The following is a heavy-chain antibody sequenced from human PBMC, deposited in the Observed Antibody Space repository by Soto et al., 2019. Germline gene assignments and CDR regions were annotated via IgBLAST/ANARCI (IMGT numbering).Heavy chain of an antibody. Sequence: QVQLVQSGGEVKKPGASVKVSCKASGYTFTSYGFSWVRQAPGQGLEWMGWINGYTGNTHYAQKFQGRVTMTIDTSTSTAFMELWTLISDDPAVYYCARSWVKRKGGMGVWGQGTTVTVSS. CDR2: INGYTGNT. CDR1: GYTFTSYG. V-gene: IGHV1-18*01. D-gene: IGHD3-16*01. CDR3: ARSWVKRKGGMGV. J-gene: IGHJ6*02.